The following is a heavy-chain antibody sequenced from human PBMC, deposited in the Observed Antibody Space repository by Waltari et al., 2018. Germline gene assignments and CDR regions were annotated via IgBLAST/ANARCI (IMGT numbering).Heavy chain of an antibody. J-gene: IGHJ4*02. CDR2: INHSGST. CDR3: ARGVLNPGGDCYPFDY. CDR1: GGSFSGYY. D-gene: IGHD2-21*02. Sequence: QVQLQQWGAGLLKPSETLSLTCAVYGGSFSGYYWSWIRQPPGKGLEWIGEINHSGSTNYNPSLKSRVTTSVDTSKNQFSLKLSSVTAADTAVYYCARGVLNPGGDCYPFDYWGQGTLVTVSS. V-gene: IGHV4-34*01.